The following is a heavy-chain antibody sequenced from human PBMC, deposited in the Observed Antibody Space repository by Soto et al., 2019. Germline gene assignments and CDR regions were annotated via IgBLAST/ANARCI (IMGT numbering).Heavy chain of an antibody. CDR1: GGSISDYY. CDR2: IYNTEST. J-gene: IGHJ5*02. V-gene: IGHV4-59*01. Sequence: QVQLQESGPGPVKPSETLSLTCTVSGGSISDYYWTWIRQPPGKGLEWIGYIYNTESTNYNPSLKSRVTMSVDTSKDQFSLKLISVTAADTAVYYCARGTFRYGSGNSFHLAGDWFDPWGQGTLVTVSS. D-gene: IGHD3-10*01. CDR3: ARGTFRYGSGNSFHLAGDWFDP.